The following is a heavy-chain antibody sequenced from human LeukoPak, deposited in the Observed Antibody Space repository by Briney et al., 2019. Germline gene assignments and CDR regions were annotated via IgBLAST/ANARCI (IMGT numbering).Heavy chain of an antibody. Sequence: HPGGSLRLSCAASGFTFSSYAMHWVRQAPGKGLEYVSAISSNGGSTYYANSVKGRFTISRDNSKNTLYLQMGSLRAEDTAVYYCARGTAIFGVPISAFDIWGQGTMVTVSS. CDR3: ARGTAIFGVPISAFDI. V-gene: IGHV3-64*01. D-gene: IGHD3-3*01. CDR2: ISSNGGST. J-gene: IGHJ3*02. CDR1: GFTFSSYA.